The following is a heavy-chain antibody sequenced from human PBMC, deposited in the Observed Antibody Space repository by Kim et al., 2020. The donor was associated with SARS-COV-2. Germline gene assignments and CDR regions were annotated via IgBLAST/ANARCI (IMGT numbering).Heavy chain of an antibody. Sequence: SETLSLTCAVYGGSFSGYYWSWIRQPPGKGLEWIGEINHSGSTNYNPSLKSRVTISVDTSKNQFSLKLSSVTAADTAVYYCARGRRDGYPGFVDYWGQGTLVTVSS. V-gene: IGHV4-34*01. J-gene: IGHJ4*02. CDR1: GGSFSGYY. D-gene: IGHD5-12*01. CDR2: INHSGST. CDR3: ARGRRDGYPGFVDY.